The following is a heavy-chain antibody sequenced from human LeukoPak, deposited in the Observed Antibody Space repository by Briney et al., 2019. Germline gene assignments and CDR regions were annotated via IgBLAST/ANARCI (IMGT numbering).Heavy chain of an antibody. V-gene: IGHV4-59*06. CDR3: ARDHLFCSGGSCYWTGFDY. J-gene: IGHJ4*02. CDR1: GGSISSYY. Sequence: SETLSLTCTVSGGSISSYYWSWIRQHPGKGLEWIGYIYYSGSTYYNPSLKSRVSISVDTSKNQFSLKLSSVTAADTAVYYCARDHLFCSGGSCYWTGFDYWGQGTLVTVSS. D-gene: IGHD2-15*01. CDR2: IYYSGST.